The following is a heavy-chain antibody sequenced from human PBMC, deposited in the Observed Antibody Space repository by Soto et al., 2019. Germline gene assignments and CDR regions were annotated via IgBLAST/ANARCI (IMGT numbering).Heavy chain of an antibody. D-gene: IGHD1-7*01. CDR2: LSRSGGAT. Sequence: GRSLRLSCTASGFNTRFYSRSWVRQTPGKGLEWVAALSRSGGATYYADSVRGRFTISRDASKDTLFLQMSNLRAEDTALYYCSNGEMSTIRNSFDPWGQGTLVTVSS. CDR1: GFNTRFYS. CDR3: SNGEMSTIRNSFDP. J-gene: IGHJ5*02. V-gene: IGHV3-23*01.